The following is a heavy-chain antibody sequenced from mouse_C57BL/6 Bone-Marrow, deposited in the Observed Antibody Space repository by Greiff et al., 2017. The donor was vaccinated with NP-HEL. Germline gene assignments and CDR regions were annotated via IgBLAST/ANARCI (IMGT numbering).Heavy chain of an antibody. D-gene: IGHD2-13*01. CDR1: GFTFSSYG. V-gene: IGHV5-6*01. Sequence: EVQRVESGGDLVKPGGSLKLSCAASGFTFSSYGMSWVRQTPDKRLEWVATISSGGSYTYYPDSVKGRFTISIDNAKNTLYLQMSSLKSEDTAMYYCARPDYYRYFDVWGTGTTVTVSS. J-gene: IGHJ1*03. CDR3: ARPDYYRYFDV. CDR2: ISSGGSYT.